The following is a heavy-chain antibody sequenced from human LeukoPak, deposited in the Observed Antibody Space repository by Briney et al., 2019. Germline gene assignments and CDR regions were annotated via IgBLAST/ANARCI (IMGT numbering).Heavy chain of an antibody. CDR1: GFTFSSYA. D-gene: IGHD3-3*01. CDR2: ISGSGGST. J-gene: IGHJ4*02. V-gene: IGHV3-23*01. CDR3: AKGVRFLEWFFDY. Sequence: GGSLRLSCAASGFTFSSYAMSWVRQAPGKGLEWASAISGSGGSTYYADSVKGRFTISRDNSKNTLYLQMNSLRAEDTAVYYCAKGVRFLEWFFDYWGQGTLVTVSS.